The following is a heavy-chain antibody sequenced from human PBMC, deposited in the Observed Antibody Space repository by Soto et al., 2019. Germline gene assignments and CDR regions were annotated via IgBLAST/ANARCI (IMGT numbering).Heavy chain of an antibody. CDR3: AHIDPEIVTVGGHGVFDY. CDR1: GFSLTSGVG. Sequence: QITLKESGTTLVRPPQTLTLTCTFSGFSLTSGVGVGWIRHPPGKALEWLALIYWDDDKRYSPSLKNRLTITKDPSTHQVVLTMTNVGPVYTATYFCAHIDPEIVTVGGHGVFDYWGQGTLVTVSS. CDR2: IYWDDDK. J-gene: IGHJ4*02. D-gene: IGHD5-12*01. V-gene: IGHV2-5*02.